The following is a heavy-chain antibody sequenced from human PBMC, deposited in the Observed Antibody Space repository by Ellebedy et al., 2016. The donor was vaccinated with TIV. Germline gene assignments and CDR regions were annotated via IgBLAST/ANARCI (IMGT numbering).Heavy chain of an antibody. CDR1: GGTFSSYA. CDR3: ASCPTYYYGSGSYRVYGMDV. J-gene: IGHJ6*02. V-gene: IGHV1-69*13. CDR2: IIPIFGTA. D-gene: IGHD3-10*01. Sequence: AASVKVSCKASGGTFSSYAISWVRQAPGQGLEWMGGIIPIFGTANYAQKFQGRVTITADESTSTAYMELSSLRSEDTAVYYCASCPTYYYGSGSYRVYGMDVWGQGTTVTVSS.